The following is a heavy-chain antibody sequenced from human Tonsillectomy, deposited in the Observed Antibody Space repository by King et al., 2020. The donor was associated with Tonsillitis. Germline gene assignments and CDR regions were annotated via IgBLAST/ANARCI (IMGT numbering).Heavy chain of an antibody. CDR1: GFTFSSYG. J-gene: IGHJ6*02. CDR3: AKDWVAAAGPAGGMDV. V-gene: IGHV3-30*18. Sequence: VQLVESGGGVVQPGRSLRLSCAASGFTFSSYGMHWVRQAPGKGLEWVAVISLDGTNKYYADSVKGRFTISRDNSKNTLYLQMNSLRTEDTAVYYCAKDWVAAAGPAGGMDVWGQGTTVTVSS. D-gene: IGHD6-13*01. CDR2: ISLDGTNK.